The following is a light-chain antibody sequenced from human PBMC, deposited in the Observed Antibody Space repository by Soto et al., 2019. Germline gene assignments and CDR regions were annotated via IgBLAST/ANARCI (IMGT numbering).Light chain of an antibody. CDR2: DVS. CDR1: SSDVGGYNY. V-gene: IGLV2-11*01. CDR3: CSDAGSARYV. Sequence: QSALTQPRSVSGSPGQSVTISCTGTSSDVGGYNYVSWYQQHPGNAPKVMIYDVSERPSGVPDRFSGSKSGNTASLTISGLQAEDESDYYCCSDAGSARYVFGTGTKLTVL. J-gene: IGLJ1*01.